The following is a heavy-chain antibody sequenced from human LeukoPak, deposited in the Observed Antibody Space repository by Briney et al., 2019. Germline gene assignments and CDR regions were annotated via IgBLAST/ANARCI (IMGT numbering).Heavy chain of an antibody. J-gene: IGHJ4*02. CDR3: AGDTRSLIDY. Sequence: GGSLRLSCAASGFSFSTNSMNWVRQVPGKGLEWISYISSNSATTYYADSVKGRFTISRDNAKNSLYLHMNSLRADDTAVYYCAGDTRSLIDYWGQGTLVTVSS. CDR2: ISSNSATT. D-gene: IGHD1-26*01. CDR1: GFSFSTNS. V-gene: IGHV3-48*01.